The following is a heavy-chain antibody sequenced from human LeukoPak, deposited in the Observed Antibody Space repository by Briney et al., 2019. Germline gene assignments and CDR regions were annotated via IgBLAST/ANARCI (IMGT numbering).Heavy chain of an antibody. Sequence: GGALRLSCAASGFTFSDYYMTWIRQAPGKGLEGVSYISSSGSTTHYADSVKGRFTISRDNAKNSLYVQMNNLRAEDTAVYYCASVPRSGGSIDYWGQGTLVTVSS. CDR3: ASVPRSGGSIDY. D-gene: IGHD6-19*01. J-gene: IGHJ4*02. CDR1: GFTFSDYY. CDR2: ISSSGSTT. V-gene: IGHV3-11*01.